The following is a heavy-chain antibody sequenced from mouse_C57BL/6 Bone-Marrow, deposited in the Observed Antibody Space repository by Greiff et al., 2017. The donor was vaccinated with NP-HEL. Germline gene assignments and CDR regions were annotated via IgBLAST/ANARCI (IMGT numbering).Heavy chain of an antibody. CDR1: GFSLSTSGMG. CDR3: ARIINLLLRFRYEWYFDV. V-gene: IGHV8-12*01. D-gene: IGHD1-1*01. CDR2: IYWDDDK. Sequence: QVTLKVSGPGILQSSQTLSLTCSFSGFSLSTSGMGVSWIRQPSGKGLEWLAHIYWDDDKRYNPSLKSRLTISKDTSRNQVFLKITSVDTADTATYYCARIINLLLRFRYEWYFDVWGTGTTVTVSS. J-gene: IGHJ1*03.